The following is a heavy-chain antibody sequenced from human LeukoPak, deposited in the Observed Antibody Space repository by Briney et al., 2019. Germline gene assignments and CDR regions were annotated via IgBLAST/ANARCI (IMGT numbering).Heavy chain of an antibody. CDR1: GYTFTVYY. CDR3: ARGRRGLGELSTY. V-gene: IGHV1-2*02. J-gene: IGHJ4*02. CDR2: INPNSGGT. Sequence: ASVKVSFTASGYTFTVYYMHWVRQAPGQGLEWMGWINPNSGGTNYAQKFQGRVTMTRDTSISTAYMELSRLRSDDTAVYYCARGRRGLGELSTYWGQGTLVTVSS. D-gene: IGHD3-16*02.